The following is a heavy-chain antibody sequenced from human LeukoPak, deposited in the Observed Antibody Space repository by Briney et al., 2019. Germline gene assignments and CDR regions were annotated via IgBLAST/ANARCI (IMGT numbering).Heavy chain of an antibody. V-gene: IGHV4-61*02. CDR2: IYTSGST. CDR3: ARGWRQTIFAYGMDV. D-gene: IGHD3-3*01. Sequence: SQTLSLTCTVSGGSISSGSYYWSWIRQPAGKGLEWIGCIYTSGSTNYNPSLKSRVTISVDTSKNQFSLKLSSVTAADTAVYYCARGWRQTIFAYGMDVWGQGTTVTVSS. CDR1: GGSISSGSYY. J-gene: IGHJ6*02.